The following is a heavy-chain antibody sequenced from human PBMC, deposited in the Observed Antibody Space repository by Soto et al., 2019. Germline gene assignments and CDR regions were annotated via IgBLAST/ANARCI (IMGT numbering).Heavy chain of an antibody. D-gene: IGHD2-15*01. V-gene: IGHV3-74*01. J-gene: IGHJ4*02. CDR2: IDTDGSTT. CDR1: GFTFSNYW. CDR3: ACSRRPARLGPKGAIDY. Sequence: CLRLSCATSGFTFSNYWMHWVRQVPGRGLVWVSRIDTDGSTTSYADFAKGRFTISRDNAKSTLSLQMNSLRAEDTAIYYCACSRRPARLGPKGAIDYWGQGTLVTVSS.